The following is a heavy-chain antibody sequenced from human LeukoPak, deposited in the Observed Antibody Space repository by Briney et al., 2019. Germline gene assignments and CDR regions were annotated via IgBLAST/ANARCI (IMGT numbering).Heavy chain of an antibody. CDR2: ISSSGNTK. CDR3: ASTYSSGWGGEYFHH. CDR1: GFTSSNYE. V-gene: IGHV3-48*03. J-gene: IGHJ1*01. Sequence: GGSLRLSCAASGFTSSNYEMNWVRQAPGKGLEWVSFISSSGNTKYYADSVKGRFTISRDNAKNSLYLQMNSLRAEDTAVYYCASTYSSGWGGEYFHHWGQGTLVTVSS. D-gene: IGHD6-19*01.